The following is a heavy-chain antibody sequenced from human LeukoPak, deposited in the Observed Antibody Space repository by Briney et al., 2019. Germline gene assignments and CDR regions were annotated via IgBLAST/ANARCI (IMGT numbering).Heavy chain of an antibody. V-gene: IGHV3-23*01. Sequence: GGSLRLSCAASGFTFSNYAMSWVRQAPGKGLEWVSVISGNGGAIYYADSVKGRFTISRDNSKNTLYLQMHSLTAEDTAFYYCAREQFSHTSNYFDNWGQGILVTVSS. J-gene: IGHJ4*02. CDR3: AREQFSHTSNYFDN. D-gene: IGHD5-24*01. CDR2: ISGNGGAI. CDR1: GFTFSNYA.